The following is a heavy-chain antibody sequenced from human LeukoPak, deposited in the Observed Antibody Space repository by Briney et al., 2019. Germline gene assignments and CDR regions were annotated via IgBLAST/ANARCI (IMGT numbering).Heavy chain of an antibody. CDR1: GFTVSSDY. CDR3: ARDIIPEPGIAAAGTDY. CDR2: IYSGGST. Sequence: GGSLRLSCAASGFTVSSDYMSWVRQAPGKGLEWVSVIYSGGSTYYADSVKGRFTISRDNYKNTLYLQMNSLRAEDTAVYYCARDIIPEPGIAAAGTDYWGQGTLVTVSS. V-gene: IGHV3-66*01. J-gene: IGHJ4*02. D-gene: IGHD6-13*01.